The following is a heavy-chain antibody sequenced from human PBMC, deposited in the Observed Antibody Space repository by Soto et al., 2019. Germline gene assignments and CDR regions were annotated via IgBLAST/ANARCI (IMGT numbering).Heavy chain of an antibody. V-gene: IGHV1-2*02. J-gene: IGHJ4*02. Sequence: GASVKVSCEASGYTFTGYYMHWVRQAPGQGREWMGWINPNSGGTNYAQKFQGRVTMTRDTSISTAYMELSRLRSDDTAVYYCARGPAGYYYDSSGYYLDEYYFDYWGQGTLVTVSS. CDR1: GYTFTGYY. CDR3: ARGPAGYYYDSSGYYLDEYYFDY. D-gene: IGHD3-22*01. CDR2: INPNSGGT.